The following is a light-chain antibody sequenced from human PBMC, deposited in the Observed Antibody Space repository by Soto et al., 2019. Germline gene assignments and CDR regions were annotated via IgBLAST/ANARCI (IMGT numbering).Light chain of an antibody. CDR1: QSVSTY. V-gene: IGKV3-11*01. Sequence: EVVLTQSPATLSLSPGERATLSCRASQSVSTYLAWYQQKPGQAPRLLIYDASNRATGIPARFSGSGSGTDFTLPISNLEPEDFAIYYCQQRTNWPPAFGQGTRLEIK. CDR2: DAS. J-gene: IGKJ5*01. CDR3: QQRTNWPPA.